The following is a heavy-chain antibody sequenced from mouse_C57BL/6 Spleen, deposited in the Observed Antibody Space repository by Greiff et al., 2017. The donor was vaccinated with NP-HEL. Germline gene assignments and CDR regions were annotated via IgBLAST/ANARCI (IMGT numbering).Heavy chain of an antibody. CDR3: ARRGYGSRFPFED. Sequence: VQLQQPGTELVKPGASVKLSCKASGYTFTSYWMHWVKQRPGQGLEWIGNINPSNGGTNYNEKFKSKATLTVDKSSSTAYMQLGSLTSEDSGVYYSARRGYGSRFPFEDGGKGTTLTVTS. CDR1: GYTFTSYW. V-gene: IGHV1-53*01. D-gene: IGHD1-1*01. CDR2: INPSNGGT. J-gene: IGHJ2*01.